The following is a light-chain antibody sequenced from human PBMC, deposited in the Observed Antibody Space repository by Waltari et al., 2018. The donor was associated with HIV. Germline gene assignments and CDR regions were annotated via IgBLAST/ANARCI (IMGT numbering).Light chain of an antibody. V-gene: IGKV1-33*01. Sequence: DIQMTQSPSSLSASVGDRVTITCQASQDISNYLNWYQQKPGQAPKLLIYDASNLEKGVPSRFSGSGSGTEFTFTVTSLQPEDIATYYCQQYENFPRTFGQGTKLEIK. CDR2: DAS. CDR1: QDISNY. CDR3: QQYENFPRT. J-gene: IGKJ2*01.